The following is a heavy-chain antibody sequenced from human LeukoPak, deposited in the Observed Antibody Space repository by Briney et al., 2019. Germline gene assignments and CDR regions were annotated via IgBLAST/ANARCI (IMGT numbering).Heavy chain of an antibody. D-gene: IGHD3-9*01. V-gene: IGHV3-23*01. Sequence: PGGSLRLSCAASGFTFSSYAMNWVRQAPGKGLEWVAGISSGDRTFHAESVKGRFTISRDKSKDTLYLQMNSLRAEDTAVYYCATDATASPYFHWFDNWGQGTQVIVSS. CDR1: GFTFSSYA. J-gene: IGHJ4*02. CDR2: ISSGDRT. CDR3: ATDATASPYFHWFDN.